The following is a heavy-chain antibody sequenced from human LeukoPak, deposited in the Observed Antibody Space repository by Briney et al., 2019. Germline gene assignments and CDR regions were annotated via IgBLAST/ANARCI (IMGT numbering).Heavy chain of an antibody. D-gene: IGHD3-22*01. J-gene: IGHJ4*02. CDR1: RFTFSSYS. V-gene: IGHV3-21*01. CDR2: ISSSSSYI. Sequence: GGSLRLSCAASRFTFSSYSMNWVRQAPGKGLEWVSSISSSSSYIYYADSVKGRFTISRDNAKNSLYLQMNSLRAEDAAVYYCARELTYYYDSSGYYNTRGFDYWGQGTLVTVSS. CDR3: ARELTYYYDSSGYYNTRGFDY.